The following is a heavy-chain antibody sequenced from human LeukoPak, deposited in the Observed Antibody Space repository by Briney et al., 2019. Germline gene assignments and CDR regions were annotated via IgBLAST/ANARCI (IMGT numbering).Heavy chain of an antibody. Sequence: GGSLRLSCAASGFTFSSYAMSWVRQAPGKGLEWVSAISGSGGSTYYVDSVKGRFTISRDNAKNSLYLQMSSLRAEDTAVYYCASNLAANYHFYYGIDVWGQGTTVTVSS. J-gene: IGHJ6*02. CDR1: GFTFSSYA. CDR2: ISGSGGST. V-gene: IGHV3-23*01. D-gene: IGHD1-26*01. CDR3: ASNLAANYHFYYGIDV.